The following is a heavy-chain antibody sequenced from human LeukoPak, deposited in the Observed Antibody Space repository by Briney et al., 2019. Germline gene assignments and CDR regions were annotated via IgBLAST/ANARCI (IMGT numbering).Heavy chain of an antibody. V-gene: IGHV3-66*01. CDR2: IYDGGNT. Sequence: GGSLRLSCGASGFTVSSNYMGWVRQAPGKGLEWVSGIYDGGNTYYGDSVKGRFIISRDNSKNTLYLQMCSLRVEDTAVYYCARGGYDMFLWGQGTTVTVSS. CDR1: GFTVSSNY. J-gene: IGHJ6*02. CDR3: ARGGYDMFL. D-gene: IGHD3-22*01.